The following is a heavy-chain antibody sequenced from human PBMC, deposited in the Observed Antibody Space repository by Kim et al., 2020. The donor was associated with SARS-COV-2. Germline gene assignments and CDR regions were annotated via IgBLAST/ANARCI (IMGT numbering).Heavy chain of an antibody. V-gene: IGHV3-7*01. Sequence: GGSLRLSCAASGFTFSSFWMSWVRQAPGKGLEWVANIKQDGSEKYYVDSVKGRFTISRDNAKNSLYLQMNSLRAEDTAAYYCARDTRGLGGYDSRGYYYYGMDVWGQGTPVTVSS. CDR1: GFTFSSFW. CDR2: IKQDGSEK. D-gene: IGHD5-12*01. J-gene: IGHJ6*02. CDR3: ARDTRGLGGYDSRGYYYYGMDV.